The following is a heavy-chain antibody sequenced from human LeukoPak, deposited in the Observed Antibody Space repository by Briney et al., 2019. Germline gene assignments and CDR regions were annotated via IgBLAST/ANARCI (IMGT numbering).Heavy chain of an antibody. Sequence: PGGSLRLSCAASGFTFSSYALTWVRPAPGKGLEWVSAISGNGGSTNYADSVKGRFTISRDNSKNTLYLQVNSLRAEDTAVYYCAKYRSAWSFDYGGQGTLVTVSS. V-gene: IGHV3-23*01. CDR1: GFTFSSYA. J-gene: IGHJ4*02. CDR3: AKYRSAWSFDY. CDR2: ISGNGGST. D-gene: IGHD6-13*01.